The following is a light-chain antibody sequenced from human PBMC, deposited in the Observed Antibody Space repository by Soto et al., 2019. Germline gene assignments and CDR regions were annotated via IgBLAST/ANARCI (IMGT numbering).Light chain of an antibody. V-gene: IGLV2-14*03. CDR1: SSDVGGYNY. CDR2: DVS. J-gene: IGLJ1*01. CDR3: GSYTTSSTLV. Sequence: QSVLTQPASVSGSPGQSITISCTGTSSDVGGYNYVSWYQQHPVKAPKLLIYDVSDRPSGVSIRFSGSKSGNTASLTISGLQAEDEADYYCGSYTTSSTLVFGNGTKVTVL.